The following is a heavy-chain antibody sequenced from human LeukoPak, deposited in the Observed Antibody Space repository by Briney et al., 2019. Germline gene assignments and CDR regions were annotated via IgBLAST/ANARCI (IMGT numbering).Heavy chain of an antibody. CDR3: AGTPGLYGSSWLISSFDP. Sequence: ASVKVSCKASGYTLTSYGISWVRQAPGQGLEWMGWISAYNGNTNYAQKLQGRVTMTTDTSTSTAYMELRSLRSDDTAVYYCAGTPGLYGSSWLISSFDPWGQGTLVTVSS. V-gene: IGHV1-18*01. CDR1: GYTLTSYG. D-gene: IGHD6-13*01. CDR2: ISAYNGNT. J-gene: IGHJ5*02.